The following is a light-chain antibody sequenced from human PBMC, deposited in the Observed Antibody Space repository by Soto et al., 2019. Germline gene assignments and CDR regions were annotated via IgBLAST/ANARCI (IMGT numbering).Light chain of an antibody. J-gene: IGKJ5*01. CDR1: QNINNY. CDR3: QQYENLPT. CDR2: DAS. V-gene: IGKV1-33*01. Sequence: DVHRTRSASAMSASVGYRVTIICQASQNINNYLNWYQQKPWRAPKLLIYDASNLEAAVPSRFRGIASGTDFTFTISRLQPEDIATYYCQQYENLPTFGQGTRLEIK.